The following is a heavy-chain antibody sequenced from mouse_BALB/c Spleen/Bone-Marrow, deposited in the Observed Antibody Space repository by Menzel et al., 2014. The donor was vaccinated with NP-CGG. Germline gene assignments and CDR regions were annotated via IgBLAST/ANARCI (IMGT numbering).Heavy chain of an antibody. Sequence: EVKLMESGAELVKPGASVKLSCTASGFNIKDTYIHWVIQRPEQGLEWIGRIDPANGNTKYGPKFQGRATVTTDTSSNTASLQLSNLTSEDTAVYYCARSGDGPFAYWGQGTLVTVSA. CDR1: GFNIKDTY. J-gene: IGHJ3*01. CDR3: ARSGDGPFAY. V-gene: IGHV14-3*02. D-gene: IGHD2-3*01. CDR2: IDPANGNT.